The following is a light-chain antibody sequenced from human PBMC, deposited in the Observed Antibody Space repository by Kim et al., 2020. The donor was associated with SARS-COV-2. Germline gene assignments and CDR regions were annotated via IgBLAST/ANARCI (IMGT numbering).Light chain of an antibody. J-gene: IGLJ3*02. Sequence: SSVKLTCTLSSGHSSYIIAWHQHQPGKAPRYLMKLEGSGSYDKGSGVPDRFSGSSSGADRHLTISNPQSEDEADYYCETWDSNTLVFGGGTQLTVL. V-gene: IGLV4-60*03. CDR3: ETWDSNTLV. CDR1: SGHSSYI. CDR2: LEGSGSY.